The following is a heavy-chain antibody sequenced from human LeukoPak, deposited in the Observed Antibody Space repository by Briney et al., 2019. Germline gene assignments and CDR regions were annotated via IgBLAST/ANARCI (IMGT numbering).Heavy chain of an antibody. CDR3: ARPTDYGDYVAYFQH. D-gene: IGHD4-17*01. J-gene: IGHJ1*01. V-gene: IGHV3-23*01. CDR1: GFTFSSYA. Sequence: PGGSLRLSCAASGFTFSSYAMSWVRQAPGKGLEWVSYISGSGNKIKYADSVKGRFTISRDNSKNTLYLQMNSLRAEDTAVYYCARPTDYGDYVAYFQHWGQGTLVTVSS. CDR2: ISGSGNKI.